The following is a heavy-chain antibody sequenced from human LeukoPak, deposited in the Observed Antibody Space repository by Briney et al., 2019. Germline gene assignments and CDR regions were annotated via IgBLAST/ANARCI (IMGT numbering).Heavy chain of an antibody. J-gene: IGHJ4*02. Sequence: GGSLRLSCAASGFTFNSYWMSWVRQAPGKGLEWVANIRQDGSERYYVDSVKGRFTISRDNAKNSLYLQMNSLRAEDTAVYYCARWYDSSGYPDYWGQGTLVTVSS. D-gene: IGHD3-22*01. CDR3: ARWYDSSGYPDY. CDR1: GFTFNSYW. V-gene: IGHV3-7*01. CDR2: IRQDGSER.